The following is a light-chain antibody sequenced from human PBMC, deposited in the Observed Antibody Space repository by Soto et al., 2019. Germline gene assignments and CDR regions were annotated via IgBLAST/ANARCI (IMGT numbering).Light chain of an antibody. J-gene: IGKJ1*01. Sequence: DIQMTQSASSLSASVGDIVTITCLASQSISSYLKWYQQKPGKAPKLLIYAASSLQSGVPSRFSGSGSGTDFTLTISSLQPEDFATYYCQQSYSTLWTFGQGTKVDNK. CDR3: QQSYSTLWT. CDR2: AAS. V-gene: IGKV1-39*01. CDR1: QSISSY.